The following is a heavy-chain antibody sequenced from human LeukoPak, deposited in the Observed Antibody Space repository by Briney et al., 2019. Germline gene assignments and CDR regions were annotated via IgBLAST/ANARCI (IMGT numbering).Heavy chain of an antibody. CDR2: TLYSGDT. J-gene: IGHJ4*02. CDR3: ARFSRPGDNSGHYLDN. CDR1: GASISSYY. D-gene: IGHD6-19*01. Sequence: KSSETLSLTCNVSGASISSYYWSWIRQPPGKGLEWIAYTLYSGDTNYNPSLKSRVTISVDTSKNQFSLKLSSVTAADTAVYYCARFSRPGDNSGHYLDNWGQGTLVTVSS. V-gene: IGHV4-59*01.